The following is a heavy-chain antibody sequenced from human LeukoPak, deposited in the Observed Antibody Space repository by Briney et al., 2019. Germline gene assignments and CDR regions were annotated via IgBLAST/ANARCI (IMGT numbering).Heavy chain of an antibody. V-gene: IGHV1-2*02. CDR2: INPNSGDT. J-gene: IGHJ4*02. CDR1: GYTFTDYY. CDR3: ARANFLYCSSTTCLFDY. D-gene: IGHD2-2*01. Sequence: ASVKVSCKASGYTFTDYYLHWVRQALGQGFEWMGWINPNSGDTNYAQKFQGRVTMTRDTSISAAHMEMSRLRPDDTAVYYCARANFLYCSSTTCLFDYWGQGTLVTVSS.